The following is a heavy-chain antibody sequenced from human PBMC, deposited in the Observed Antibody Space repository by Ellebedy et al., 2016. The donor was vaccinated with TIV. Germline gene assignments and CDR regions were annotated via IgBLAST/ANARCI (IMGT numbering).Heavy chain of an antibody. J-gene: IGHJ4*02. CDR1: GFTFSSYA. D-gene: IGHD2-15*01. CDR2: ISGSGGST. V-gene: IGHV3-23*01. Sequence: GGSLRLXXAASGFTFSSYAMSWVRQAPGKGLEWVSAISGSGGSTYYADSVKGRFTISRDNAKNSLYLQMNSLRAEDTAVYYCARVRRGYCSGGSCYSSDYWGQGTLVTVSS. CDR3: ARVRRGYCSGGSCYSSDY.